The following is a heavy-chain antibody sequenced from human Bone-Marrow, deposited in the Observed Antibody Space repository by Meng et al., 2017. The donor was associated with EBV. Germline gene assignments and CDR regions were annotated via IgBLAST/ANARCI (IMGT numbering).Heavy chain of an antibody. CDR2: IYDAGTT. Sequence: QQQESGGGLVQPSDTLFLACTVSGVSVTSCTYRWRLRRPAREKGMEWIGYIYDAGTTIYIPSHKSRVSILLASSKNLFSLKLNSVAAADTVLYYCAERRSSSPGVVDYWGQGTLVTVSS. CDR1: GVSVTSCTYR. V-gene: IGHV4-61*01. J-gene: IGHJ4*02. D-gene: IGHD3-10*01. CDR3: AERRSSSPGVVDY.